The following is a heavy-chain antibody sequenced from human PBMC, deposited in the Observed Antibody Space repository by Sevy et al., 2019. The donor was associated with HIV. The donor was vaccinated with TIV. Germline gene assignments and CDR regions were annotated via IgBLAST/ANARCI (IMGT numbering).Heavy chain of an antibody. Sequence: GGSLRLSCAASGFTFNTHAMNWVRQAPGKGLEWVSTISGSGYLTYYTDSVKGRFTISRDNSKTTLYLQMNSLRAEDTAVYYCAKEGGGYYYDSSGLFDYWGQGTLVTVSS. D-gene: IGHD3-22*01. V-gene: IGHV3-23*01. CDR2: ISGSGYLT. CDR3: AKEGGGYYYDSSGLFDY. CDR1: GFTFNTHA. J-gene: IGHJ4*02.